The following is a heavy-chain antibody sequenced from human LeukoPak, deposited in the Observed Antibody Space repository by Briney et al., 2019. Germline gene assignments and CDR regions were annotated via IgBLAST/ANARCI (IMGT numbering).Heavy chain of an antibody. Sequence: WGSLRLSCAASGCTFSRFGRRWVRQAPGKGLEWVALISSSDSTFYADSVKSRFTVFRDNSKRTLFLQMSSVRAADTAVYYCDKAIGQTSRYSSDFWGQGTLVTVSS. D-gene: IGHD1-26*01. CDR1: GCTFSRFG. J-gene: IGHJ4*02. CDR3: DKAIGQTSRYSSDF. CDR2: ISSSDST. V-gene: IGHV3-23*01.